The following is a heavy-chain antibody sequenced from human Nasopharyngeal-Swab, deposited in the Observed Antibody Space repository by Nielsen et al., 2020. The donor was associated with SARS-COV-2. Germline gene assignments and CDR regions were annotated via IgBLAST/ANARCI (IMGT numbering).Heavy chain of an antibody. CDR2: ISSTGSYI. CDR3: AKAPYLRGLDV. CDR1: GFTFSSYS. Sequence: GESLKISCAASGFTFSSYSINWVRQAPGKGLEWVSSISSTGSYIFYADSVKGRFTISRDNSKNMLFLQMNSLTADDTAVYYCAKAPYLRGLDVWGQGTTVTVSS. D-gene: IGHD2-21*01. V-gene: IGHV3-21*04. J-gene: IGHJ6*02.